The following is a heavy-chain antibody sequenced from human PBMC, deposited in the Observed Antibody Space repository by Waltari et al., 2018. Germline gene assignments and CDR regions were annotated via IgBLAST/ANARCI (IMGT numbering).Heavy chain of an antibody. CDR1: GDTFSRYA. J-gene: IGHJ4*02. CDR3: ARDTWGSNHYFEF. CDR2: IVPSCGTA. D-gene: IGHD3-16*01. Sequence: QVQLVQSGAEVKKPGSSVKVSCKASGDTFSRYAISWVRQAPGQGLEWMGTIVPSCGTANYARKFQGRVTLTADKSTSTAYMELNSLTFEDTAIYFCARDTWGSNHYFEFWGQGTLVTVSS. V-gene: IGHV1-69*08.